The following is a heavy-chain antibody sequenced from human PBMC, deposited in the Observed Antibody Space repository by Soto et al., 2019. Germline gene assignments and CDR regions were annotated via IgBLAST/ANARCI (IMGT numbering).Heavy chain of an antibody. D-gene: IGHD6-6*01. V-gene: IGHV3-30*18. CDR3: AKDEDSSFDP. Sequence: SQRHSYAASGFTFSSYGMHRVRQAPGKGLEWVAVISYDGSNKYYADSVKGRFTISRDNSKNTLYLQMNSLRAEDTAVYYCAKDEDSSFDPWGQGTLVTVSS. J-gene: IGHJ5*02. CDR1: GFTFSSYG. CDR2: ISYDGSNK.